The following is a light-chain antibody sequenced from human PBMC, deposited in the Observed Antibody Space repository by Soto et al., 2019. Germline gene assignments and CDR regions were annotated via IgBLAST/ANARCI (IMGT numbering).Light chain of an antibody. J-gene: IGKJ4*01. Sequence: EIVMTQSPATLSVSPGERATLSCRASQSVSSNLAWYQQKPGQAPRLLIYGASTRATGIPARFSGSGSGTXXXXXXXXXQSEDFAVYYCQQYNNWPSLTFGGGTKVEIK. V-gene: IGKV3-15*01. CDR2: GAS. CDR1: QSVSSN. CDR3: QQYNNWPSLT.